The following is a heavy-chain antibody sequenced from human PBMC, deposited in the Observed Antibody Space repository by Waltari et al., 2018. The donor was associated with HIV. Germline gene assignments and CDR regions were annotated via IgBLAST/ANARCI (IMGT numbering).Heavy chain of an antibody. CDR3: ARDGHSSSWT. J-gene: IGHJ4*02. V-gene: IGHV4-4*02. CDR2: IDHSGTT. Sequence: QVQVQESGPGLVKPSGTLSLTCTVSGDSISSTSWWRGTTNWWSWVRQAPGKGLEWIGEIDHSGTTNYNPSLKSRVTISVDKSKSQFSLKLSSVTAADTAVYYCARDGHSSSWTWGQGTLVTVSS. D-gene: IGHD6-13*01. CDR1: GDSISSTSWWRGTTNW.